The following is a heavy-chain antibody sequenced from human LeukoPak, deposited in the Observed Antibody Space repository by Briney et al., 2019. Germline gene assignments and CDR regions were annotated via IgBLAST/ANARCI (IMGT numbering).Heavy chain of an antibody. CDR2: IYYSGST. CDR1: GGSISSFY. J-gene: IGHJ4*02. Sequence: SETLSLTCTVSGGSISSFYWSWIRQPPGKGLEWIGYIYYSGSTMYNPSLKSRVTISVDTSKKQFSLKLRSVTAADTAVYYCALGYCINGVCYGLDYWGQGTLVTVSS. V-gene: IGHV4-59*01. CDR3: ALGYCINGVCYGLDY. D-gene: IGHD2-8*01.